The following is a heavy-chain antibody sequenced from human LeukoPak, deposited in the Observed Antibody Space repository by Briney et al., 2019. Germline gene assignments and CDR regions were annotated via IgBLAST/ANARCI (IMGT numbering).Heavy chain of an antibody. V-gene: IGHV3-23*01. CDR1: GFTFSSNA. CDR3: AKANYYDSSGYYENLDY. J-gene: IGHJ4*02. CDR2: ISGSGGST. Sequence: GGSLRLSCAASGFTFSSNAMSWVRQAPGKGLEWVSAISGSGGSTYYADSVKGRFTISRDNSKNTLYLQMNSLRADDTAVYYCAKANYYDSSGYYENLDYWGQGALVTVSS. D-gene: IGHD3-22*01.